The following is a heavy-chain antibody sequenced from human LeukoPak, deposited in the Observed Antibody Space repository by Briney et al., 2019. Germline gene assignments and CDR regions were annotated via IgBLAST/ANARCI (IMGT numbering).Heavy chain of an antibody. D-gene: IGHD1-1*01. CDR1: GYTFTGYS. CDR3: ARDEGYNDY. J-gene: IGHJ4*02. V-gene: IGHV1-2*02. CDR2: INPNSGGT. Sequence: GASVKVSCKASGYTFTGYSMHWVRQAPGQGLEWMGWINPNSGGTNYAQKFQARVTLTRDTSISTAYMELSRLRSDNTAVYYCARDEGYNDYWGQGTLVTVSS.